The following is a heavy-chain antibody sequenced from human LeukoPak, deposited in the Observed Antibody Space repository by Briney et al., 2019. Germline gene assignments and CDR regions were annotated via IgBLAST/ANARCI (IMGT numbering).Heavy chain of an antibody. Sequence: GESLKISCKGSGYTFTTYWIGWVRHMPGKGLEWIGLRNPADSDTRYSPSFQGQVTISVDKSISTAYLEWSSLKASDTAMYYCARLGCSSTSCLLDYWGQGTLVTVSS. J-gene: IGHJ4*02. CDR2: RNPADSDT. V-gene: IGHV5-51*01. D-gene: IGHD2-2*01. CDR1: GYTFTTYW. CDR3: ARLGCSSTSCLLDY.